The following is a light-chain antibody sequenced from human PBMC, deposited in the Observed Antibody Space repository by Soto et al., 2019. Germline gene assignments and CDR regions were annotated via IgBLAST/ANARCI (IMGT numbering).Light chain of an antibody. CDR3: QQSYSNPLT. J-gene: IGKJ4*01. V-gene: IGKV1-39*01. CDR2: ATS. Sequence: DIQMTQSPSSLSASVGDRVTITCRASQSISSYLNWYQQKPGKAPKLLIYATSSLQSGVTSRFSGRGTVTDFTITINCLPTKEFATYYCQQSYSNPLTFGGGTKVDIK. CDR1: QSISSY.